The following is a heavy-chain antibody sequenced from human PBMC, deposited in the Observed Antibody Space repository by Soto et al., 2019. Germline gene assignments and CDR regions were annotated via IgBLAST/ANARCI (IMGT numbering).Heavy chain of an antibody. Sequence: SETLSLTCTVSGGSISSYYWTWTRQPPGKGLKWIGYIYYSGSTNYNPSLKSRVTISVDTSKNQFSLKLSSVTAADTAVYYCARAPAGRDYYYYMDVWGKGTTVTVSS. J-gene: IGHJ6*03. CDR3: ARAPAGRDYYYYMDV. CDR2: IYYSGST. V-gene: IGHV4-59*01. CDR1: GGSISSYY. D-gene: IGHD6-13*01.